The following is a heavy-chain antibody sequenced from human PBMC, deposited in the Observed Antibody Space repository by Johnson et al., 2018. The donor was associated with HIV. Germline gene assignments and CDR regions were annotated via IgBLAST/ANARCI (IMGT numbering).Heavy chain of an antibody. CDR1: GFTFSSYW. D-gene: IGHD6-19*01. CDR2: IKQEGSEK. CDR3: ARASHSSGWYGRLGDAFDI. J-gene: IGHJ3*02. Sequence: VQLVESGGGVVQPGRSLRLSCAASGFTFSSYWMSWVRQAPGKGLEWVANIKQEGSEKYYVDSVKGRFTISRDNAKKSLFLQMNSLRAEDTAVYYCARASHSSGWYGRLGDAFDIWGQGTMVTVSS. V-gene: IGHV3-7*02.